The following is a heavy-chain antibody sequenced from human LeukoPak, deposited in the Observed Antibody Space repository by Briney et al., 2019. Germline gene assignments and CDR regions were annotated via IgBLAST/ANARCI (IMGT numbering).Heavy chain of an antibody. CDR1: GFTFTTYA. CDR3: ARDTFFYDGSDNYSWFDP. Sequence: GGSLRLSCAASGFTFTTYAMSWVRQAPGKGLEWVSSTSDSGGSANYADSVKGRFTISRDNSKNTLYLQLSSLRAEDTAVYYCARDTFFYDGSDNYSWFDPWGQGTLVTVSS. CDR2: TSDSGGSA. D-gene: IGHD3-22*01. V-gene: IGHV3-23*01. J-gene: IGHJ5*02.